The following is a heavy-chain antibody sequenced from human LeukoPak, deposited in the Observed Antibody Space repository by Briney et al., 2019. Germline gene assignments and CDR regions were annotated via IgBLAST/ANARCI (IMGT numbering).Heavy chain of an antibody. CDR1: GGSIRRYY. V-gene: IGHV4-59*01. Sequence: PSETLSLTCTVSGGSIRRYYWSWIRQPPGKGLEWIGYIYYSGSTNYNPSLKSRVTISVDTSKNQFSLKLSSVTAADTAVYYCARGAYYYSSAIGRYGMDVWGQGTTVTVSS. J-gene: IGHJ6*02. CDR2: IYYSGST. D-gene: IGHD3-10*01. CDR3: ARGAYYYSSAIGRYGMDV.